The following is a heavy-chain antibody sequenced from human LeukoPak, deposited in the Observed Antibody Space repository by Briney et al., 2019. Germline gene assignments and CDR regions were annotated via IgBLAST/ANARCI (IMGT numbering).Heavy chain of an antibody. CDR1: GFTFSSYG. Sequence: GGSLRLSCAASGFTFSSYGMHWVRQAPGKGLEWVAVISYDGSNKYYADSVKGRFTISRDNSKNTLYLQMNSLRAEDTAVYYCASRLTTHDYWGQGTLVTVSS. D-gene: IGHD4-11*01. CDR3: ASRLTTHDY. CDR2: ISYDGSNK. V-gene: IGHV3-30*03. J-gene: IGHJ4*02.